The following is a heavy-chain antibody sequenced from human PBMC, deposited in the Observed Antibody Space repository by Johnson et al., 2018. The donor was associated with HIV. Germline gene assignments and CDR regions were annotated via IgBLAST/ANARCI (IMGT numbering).Heavy chain of an antibody. CDR1: GFTFNNHW. V-gene: IGHV3-7*01. J-gene: IGHJ3*02. CDR2: IQQDGSEK. D-gene: IGHD6-6*01. Sequence: EKLVESGGGLVQPGGSLRLSCAASGFTFNNHWMTWVRQAPGKGLEWVANIQQDGSEKYYVDSVKGRFTISRDNAKNSLHLQMNSLRAEDTAVYFCARVRRQLVRLSAFDIWGQGTMVTVSS. CDR3: ARVRRQLVRLSAFDI.